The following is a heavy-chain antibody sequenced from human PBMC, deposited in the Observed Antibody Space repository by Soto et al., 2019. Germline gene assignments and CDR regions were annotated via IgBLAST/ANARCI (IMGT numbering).Heavy chain of an antibody. CDR2: ISGDGVSK. D-gene: IGHD6-19*01. Sequence: VKLLESGGGLVKPGGSLRLSCAASGISFSGNAMSWVRQAPGKGLEWISAISGDGVSKLYADSVRGRFTISRDNAANTLYLQMSSLRTEDTALYYCAKKDRLYGVAVAFDSWGQGTLVTVSS. J-gene: IGHJ4*02. CDR1: GISFSGNA. CDR3: AKKDRLYGVAVAFDS. V-gene: IGHV3-23*01.